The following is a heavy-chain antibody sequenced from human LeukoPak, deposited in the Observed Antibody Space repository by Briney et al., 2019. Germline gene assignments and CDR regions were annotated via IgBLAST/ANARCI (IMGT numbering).Heavy chain of an antibody. D-gene: IGHD2-21*02. J-gene: IGHJ4*01. CDR1: GFTFSSYA. V-gene: IGHV3-23*01. CDR3: PKTTFGIVVVTGTSFDY. CDR2: ISGSGGST. Sequence: EGSLRLSCAASGFTFSSYAMSWVRQAPGKGLEWVSAISGSGGSTYYADSVKGRFTISRDNPNNTLYLQMNSLRAEDTAVYYRPKTTFGIVVVTGTSFDYWG.